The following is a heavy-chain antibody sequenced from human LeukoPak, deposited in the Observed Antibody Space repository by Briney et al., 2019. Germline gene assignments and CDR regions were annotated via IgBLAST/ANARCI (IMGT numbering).Heavy chain of an antibody. CDR3: ARGETEYFQH. J-gene: IGHJ1*01. Sequence: PSETLSLTCAVYGGSFSGYYWSWIRQPPGKGLEWIGESILSGSTNYNPSLKSRVTISVDTSKNPFSLKLSSVTAADTAVYYCARGETEYFQHWGQGTLVTVSS. CDR1: GGSFSGYY. CDR2: SILSGST. V-gene: IGHV4-34*01.